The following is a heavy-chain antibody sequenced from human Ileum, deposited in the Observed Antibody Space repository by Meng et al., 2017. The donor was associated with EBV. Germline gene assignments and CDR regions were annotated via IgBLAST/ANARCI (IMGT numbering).Heavy chain of an antibody. D-gene: IGHD3-16*01. Sequence: QVPLQESGPGLVKPSGTLSLTCAVSGDSISSNNWWSWVRQSPGKGLEWIAEIHHSGTTTYNPSLKSRVTISVHKSENHFSLKLTSVTAADTAVYYCARGSDYVWGIWGQGTLVTVSS. CDR2: IHHSGTT. J-gene: IGHJ4*02. CDR1: GDSISSNNW. CDR3: ARGSDYVWGI. V-gene: IGHV4-4*02.